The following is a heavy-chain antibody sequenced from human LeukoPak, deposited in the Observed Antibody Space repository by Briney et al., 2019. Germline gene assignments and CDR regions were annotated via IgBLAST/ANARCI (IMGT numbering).Heavy chain of an antibody. CDR1: GGSFSGYY. Sequence: SETLSLTCAVYGGSFSGYYWSWIRQPPGKGLEWIGEINHSGSTNYNPSLKSRVTISVDTSKNQFSLKLNSVTAADTAVYYCARLLYYYGSGSYYKRFDPWGQGTLVTVSS. CDR3: ARLLYYYGSGSYYKRFDP. J-gene: IGHJ5*02. CDR2: INHSGST. D-gene: IGHD3-10*01. V-gene: IGHV4-34*01.